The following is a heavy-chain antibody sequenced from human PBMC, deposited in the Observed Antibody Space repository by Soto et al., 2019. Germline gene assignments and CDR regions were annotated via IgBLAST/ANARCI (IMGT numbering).Heavy chain of an antibody. CDR2: IYTSGST. Sequence: PSETLSLTCTVSGGSISRYYWSWIRQPAGKGLEWIGRIYTSGSTNYNPSLKSRVTMSVDTSKNQFSLKLSSVTAADTAVYYCARDPEGNCSSTSCYTVDYWGQGTLVTVSS. CDR3: ARDPEGNCSSTSCYTVDY. CDR1: GGSISRYY. J-gene: IGHJ4*02. D-gene: IGHD2-2*02. V-gene: IGHV4-4*07.